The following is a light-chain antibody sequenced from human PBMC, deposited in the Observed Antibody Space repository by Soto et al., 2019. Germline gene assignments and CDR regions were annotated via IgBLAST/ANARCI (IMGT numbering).Light chain of an antibody. J-gene: IGKJ1*01. V-gene: IGKV1-39*01. CDR2: GAN. CDR1: QSISRY. CDR3: QQNYGNART. Sequence: DIQLTQSPSSLSASVGDRITITCRSSQSISRYLNWYQQRPGTAPKVLIFGANSLQSGVPSRFSGSGAGTEFTLTISSLQAEDFATYYLQQNYGNARTVGQGTKVDVK.